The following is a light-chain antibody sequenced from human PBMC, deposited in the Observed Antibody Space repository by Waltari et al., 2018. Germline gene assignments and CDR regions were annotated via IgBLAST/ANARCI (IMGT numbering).Light chain of an antibody. Sequence: QSALTHPASASGSPGQPLTISCAATRRVVGGYTHVSWYQQHPGKAPQLMIYVVSHRPSGVSNRFSGSKSGNTASLTISGLQAEDEADYHCCSYTTSSTVVFGGGTKVTVL. CDR3: CSYTTSSTVV. CDR2: VVS. CDR1: RRVVGGYTH. J-gene: IGLJ2*01. V-gene: IGLV2-14*01.